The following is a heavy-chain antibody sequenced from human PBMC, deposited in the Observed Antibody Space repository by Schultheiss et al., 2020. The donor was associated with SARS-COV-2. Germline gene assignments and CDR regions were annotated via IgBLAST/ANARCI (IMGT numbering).Heavy chain of an antibody. CDR1: GGSISSYY. CDR2: IYYSGST. CDR3: ARSGYSYASFDY. V-gene: IGHV4-59*01. J-gene: IGHJ4*02. D-gene: IGHD5-18*01. Sequence: SETLSLTCTVSGGSISSYYWSWIRQPPGKGLEWIGYIYYSGSTNYNPSLKSRVTISVDTSKNQFSLKLSSVTAADTALYYCARSGYSYASFDYWGQGTLVTVSS.